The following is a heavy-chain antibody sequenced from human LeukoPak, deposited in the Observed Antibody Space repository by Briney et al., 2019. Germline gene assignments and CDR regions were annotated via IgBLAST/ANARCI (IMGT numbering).Heavy chain of an antibody. D-gene: IGHD3-16*01. Sequence: GGTLRLSCAASGFTFSNHGMNWVRQAPGKGLEWVSGISPSGDITYYVDSVKGRFTISRDNSKNTVYLEVSSLTAEGTAVYYCAKDDAWLRFGEWSQGTLVTASS. CDR2: ISPSGDIT. V-gene: IGHV3-23*01. CDR3: AKDDAWLRFGE. J-gene: IGHJ4*02. CDR1: GFTFSNHG.